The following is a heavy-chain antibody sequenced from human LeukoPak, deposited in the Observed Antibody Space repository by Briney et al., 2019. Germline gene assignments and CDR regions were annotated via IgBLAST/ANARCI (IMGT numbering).Heavy chain of an antibody. CDR2: IYYSGST. Sequence: SETLSLTCTVSGGSISTYYWSWIRQPPGEGLEWIGYIYYSGSTNYNPSLKSRVTISVDTSKNQFSLKLSSVTAADTALYYCAXXXXXXXYYMDVXGKGTTVTVSS. CDR1: GGSISTYY. V-gene: IGHV4-59*01. J-gene: IGHJ6*03. CDR3: AXXXXXXXYYMDV.